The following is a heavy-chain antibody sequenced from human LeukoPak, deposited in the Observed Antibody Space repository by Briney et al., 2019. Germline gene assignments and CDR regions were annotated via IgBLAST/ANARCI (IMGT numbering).Heavy chain of an antibody. CDR3: AKDRPASHGSGSFGDY. V-gene: IGHV3-23*01. CDR1: GFTFSSYA. J-gene: IGHJ4*02. CDR2: ISGSGTGT. Sequence: GVSLRLSCAASGFTFSSYAMSWVRQAPGKGLEWVSAISGSGTGTYYADSVKGRFTFSRDNAKNTVYPQMNSLRAEDTAVYYCAKDRPASHGSGSFGDYWGQGTLVAVST. D-gene: IGHD3-10*01.